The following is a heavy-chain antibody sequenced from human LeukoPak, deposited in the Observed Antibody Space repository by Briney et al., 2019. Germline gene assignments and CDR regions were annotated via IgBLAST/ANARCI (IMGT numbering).Heavy chain of an antibody. CDR1: GGSFSGYY. V-gene: IGHV4-34*01. J-gene: IGHJ4*02. Sequence: PSETLSLTCAVYGGSFSGYYWSWIRQPPGKGLELIGEINHSGSTNYNPSLKSRVTISVDTSKNQFSLKLSSVTAADTAVYYCARVYRATLDYWGQGTLVTVSS. D-gene: IGHD5-12*01. CDR3: ARVYRATLDY. CDR2: INHSGST.